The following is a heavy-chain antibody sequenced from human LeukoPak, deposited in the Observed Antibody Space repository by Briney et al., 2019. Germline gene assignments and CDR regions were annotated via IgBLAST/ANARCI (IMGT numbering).Heavy chain of an antibody. CDR2: MNPTSGNT. CDR3: ARGRSMWYYDSSGYHTTSSEYNWFDP. Sequence: ASVKVSCKASGYTFTSYDINRVRQATGQGLEWMGWMNPTSGNTAYAQKFQGRVTITSNTSISTAYMELSSLRSEDTAVYYCARGRSMWYYDSSGYHTTSSEYNWFDPWGQGTLVTVSS. D-gene: IGHD3-22*01. J-gene: IGHJ5*02. CDR1: GYTFTSYD. V-gene: IGHV1-8*03.